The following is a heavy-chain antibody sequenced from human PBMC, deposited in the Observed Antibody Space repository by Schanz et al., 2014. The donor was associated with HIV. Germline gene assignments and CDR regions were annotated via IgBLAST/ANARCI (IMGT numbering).Heavy chain of an antibody. V-gene: IGHV3-7*01. Sequence: EVQLLESGGGLVQPGGSLRLSCVASGFTFNNYAMTWVRQAPGKGLEWVANIKEDGIEKYYVDSVKGRFTISRDNAKNSLYLNMYSLRAEDTAVYFCAKSNGGDTAVVQYYFDYWGQGTLVSVSS. D-gene: IGHD5-18*01. CDR1: GFTFNNYA. J-gene: IGHJ4*02. CDR3: AKSNGGDTAVVQYYFDY. CDR2: IKEDGIEK.